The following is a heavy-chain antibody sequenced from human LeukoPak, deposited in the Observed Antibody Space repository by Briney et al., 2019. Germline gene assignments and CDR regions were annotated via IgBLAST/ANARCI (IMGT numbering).Heavy chain of an antibody. Sequence: PGGSLRLSCAASGFTFSSYEMNWVRQAPAKGREWVSYISSSGRTIYYADSVKGRFTISRDNAKSSLFLQMNSLRAEDTAVYYCARVPGLRGNYWGQGTLVTVSS. J-gene: IGHJ4*02. CDR1: GFTFSSYE. V-gene: IGHV3-48*03. CDR2: ISSSGRTI. D-gene: IGHD4-17*01. CDR3: ARVPGLRGNY.